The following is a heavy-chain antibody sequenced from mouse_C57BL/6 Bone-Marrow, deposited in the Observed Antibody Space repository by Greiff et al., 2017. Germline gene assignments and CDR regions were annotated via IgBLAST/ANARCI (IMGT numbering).Heavy chain of an antibody. CDR1: GYTFTSYW. Sequence: VQLQQPGAELVKPGASVKLSCKASGYTFTSYWMQWVKQRPGQGLEWIGEIDPSDSYTNYNQKLKGKATLTVDTSSSTAYMQLSSLTSEDSAVYYGASVYGYDEGMAYWGQGTLVTVSA. J-gene: IGHJ3*01. CDR3: ASVYGYDEGMAY. CDR2: IDPSDSYT. V-gene: IGHV1-50*01. D-gene: IGHD2-2*01.